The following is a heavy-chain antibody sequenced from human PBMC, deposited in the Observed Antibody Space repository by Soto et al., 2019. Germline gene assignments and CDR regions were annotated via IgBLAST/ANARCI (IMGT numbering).Heavy chain of an antibody. V-gene: IGHV3-30*18. CDR3: AKEIVGALC. CDR2: ISYDGSNK. Sequence: PGGSLRLSCAASGFTFSSYGMHWVRQAPGKGLEWVAVISYDGSNKYYADSVKGRFTISRDNSKNTLYLQMNSLRAEDTAVYYCAKEIVGALCWGQGTLVTVSS. J-gene: IGHJ1*01. CDR1: GFTFSSYG. D-gene: IGHD1-26*01.